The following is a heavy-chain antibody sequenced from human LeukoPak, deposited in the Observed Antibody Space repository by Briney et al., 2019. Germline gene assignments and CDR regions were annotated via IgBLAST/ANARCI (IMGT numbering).Heavy chain of an antibody. CDR2: ISHDGSNK. Sequence: GGSLRLSCAASGFTFSSYAMHWVRQAPGKGLEWAAVISHDGSNKYYADSVKGRFTISRDNSKNTLYLQMNSLRAEDTAVYYCARAPGSYSSSPVDYWGQGTLVTVSS. J-gene: IGHJ4*02. D-gene: IGHD6-6*01. CDR3: ARAPGSYSSSPVDY. CDR1: GFTFSSYA. V-gene: IGHV3-30-3*01.